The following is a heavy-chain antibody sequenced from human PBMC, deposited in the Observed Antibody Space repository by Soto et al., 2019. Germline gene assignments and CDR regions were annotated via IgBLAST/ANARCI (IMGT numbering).Heavy chain of an antibody. J-gene: IGHJ4*02. CDR1: GYTFSRYG. CDR3: ARKEHYGEYVDY. V-gene: IGHV1-18*04. D-gene: IGHD4-17*01. Sequence: ASVKVSCRASGYTFSRYGSSWVRQAPGQGLEWMGWIRVYNGNTKYAQKVQDRVTMTTDTYTSTDYMELRSLRSDDTAVYYCARKEHYGEYVDYCGQGTLVAVSS. CDR2: IRVYNGNT.